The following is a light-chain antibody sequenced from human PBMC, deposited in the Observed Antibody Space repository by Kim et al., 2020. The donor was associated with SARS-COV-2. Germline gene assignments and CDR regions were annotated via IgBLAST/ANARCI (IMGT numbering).Light chain of an antibody. V-gene: IGKV3-11*01. J-gene: IGKJ4*01. CDR3: QNRSNWPLT. CDR2: AAS. CDR1: TVTCLS. Sequence: SPGATSPLPGSAITVTCLSLAWYQQSPGPAPRLLIYAASNRATAIPASFSGSGSEIDFTLTISSLEAEDFAVCYWQNRSNWPLTFGGGTKVDIK.